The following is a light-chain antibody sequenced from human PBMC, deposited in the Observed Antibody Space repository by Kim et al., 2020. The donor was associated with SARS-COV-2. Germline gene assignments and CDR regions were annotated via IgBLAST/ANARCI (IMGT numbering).Light chain of an antibody. V-gene: IGLV1-40*01. CDR1: SSNIGAGYD. CDR3: QSYDSSLSGWM. CDR2: GNS. J-gene: IGLJ3*02. Sequence: GVTTACTGSSSNIGAGYDVHWYQQLPGTAPKLLIYGNSNRPSGVPDRFSGSKSGTSASLAITGLQAEDEADYYCQSYDSSLSGWMFGGGTQLTVL.